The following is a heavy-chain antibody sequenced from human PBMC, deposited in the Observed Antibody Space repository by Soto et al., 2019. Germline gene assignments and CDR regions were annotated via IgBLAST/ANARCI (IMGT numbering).Heavy chain of an antibody. CDR1: GFTFSSYA. V-gene: IGHV3-23*01. CDR2: ISGSGGST. CDR3: AKGLGASTHYYYFDY. Sequence: GGSLRLSCAASGFTFSSYAMSWVRQAPGKGLEWVSAISGSGGSTYYADSVKGRFTISKDNSKNTLYLQVNSLRAEDTAVYYCAKGLGASTHYYYFDYWGQGTLVTVSS. J-gene: IGHJ4*02. D-gene: IGHD3-10*01.